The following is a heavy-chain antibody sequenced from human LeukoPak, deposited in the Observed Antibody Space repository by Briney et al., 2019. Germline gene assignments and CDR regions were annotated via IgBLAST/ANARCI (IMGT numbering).Heavy chain of an antibody. J-gene: IGHJ4*02. D-gene: IGHD3-3*01. Sequence: GGSLRLSCAASGFTFSSYAMSWVRQAPGKGLEWVSAISGSGGSTYYADSVKGRFTISRDNAKNSLYLQMNSLRAEDTALYYCAKDPSPVGGNFDYWGQGTLVTVSS. CDR3: AKDPSPVGGNFDY. CDR2: ISGSGGST. V-gene: IGHV3-23*01. CDR1: GFTFSSYA.